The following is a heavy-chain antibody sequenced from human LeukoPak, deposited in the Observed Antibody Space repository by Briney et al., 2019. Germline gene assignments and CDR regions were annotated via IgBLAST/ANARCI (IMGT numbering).Heavy chain of an antibody. CDR1: GYTFTSYD. J-gene: IGHJ6*02. Sequence: ASVKVSCKASGYTFTSYDINWVRQATGQGLEWMGRMNPNSGNTGYAQKFQGRVTMTRNTSISTAYMELSSLRSEDTAVYYCARVYSSSWYSYYYGMDVWGQGTTVTVSS. D-gene: IGHD6-13*01. CDR2: MNPNSGNT. V-gene: IGHV1-8*01. CDR3: ARVYSSSWYSYYYGMDV.